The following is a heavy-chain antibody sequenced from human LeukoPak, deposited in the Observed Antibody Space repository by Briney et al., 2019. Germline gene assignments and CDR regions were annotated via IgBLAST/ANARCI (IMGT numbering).Heavy chain of an antibody. Sequence: SETLSLTCAVYGGSFSGYYWSWIRQPPGKGLEWIGEINHSGSTNYNPSLKSRVTISVDTSKNQFSLKLSSVTAADTAVYYCARGRYYDSRKLDYWGQGTLVTVSS. D-gene: IGHD3-22*01. V-gene: IGHV4-34*01. CDR1: GGSFSGYY. CDR3: ARGRYYDSRKLDY. CDR2: INHSGST. J-gene: IGHJ4*02.